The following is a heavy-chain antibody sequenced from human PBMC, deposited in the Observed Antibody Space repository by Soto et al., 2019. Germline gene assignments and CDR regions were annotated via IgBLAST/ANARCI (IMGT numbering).Heavy chain of an antibody. Sequence: LRLSCAASGFTSSSYWMSWVRQAPWKGLEWVANIKQDGSEKYYVDSVKGRFTISRDNAKNSLYLQMNSLRAEDTAVYYCARAVAGSFDYWGQGTLVTVYS. V-gene: IGHV3-7*01. CDR3: ARAVAGSFDY. J-gene: IGHJ4*02. CDR2: IKQDGSEK. D-gene: IGHD6-19*01. CDR1: GFTSSSYW.